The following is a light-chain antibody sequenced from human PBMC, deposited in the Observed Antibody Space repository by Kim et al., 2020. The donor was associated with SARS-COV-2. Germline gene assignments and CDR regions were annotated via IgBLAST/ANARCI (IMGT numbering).Light chain of an antibody. J-gene: IGKJ1*01. CDR2: DAS. CDR3: QQYSNYPWT. V-gene: IGKV1-5*01. CDR1: QTISNW. Sequence: IQMTQSPSTLSASVGDRVTITCRASQTISNWLAWYQQKPGKAPKLLIYDASTLETGVPLDFSGSASGTEFTLTISSLQPDDFATYFCQQYSNYPWTFGLGTKVDIK.